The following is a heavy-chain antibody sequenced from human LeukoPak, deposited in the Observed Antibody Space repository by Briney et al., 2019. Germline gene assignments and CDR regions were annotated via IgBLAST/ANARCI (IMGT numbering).Heavy chain of an antibody. V-gene: IGHV3-9*01. Sequence: QSGGSLRLSCAASGFTFDDYAMHWVRHAPGKGLEWVSGISRNSGSIGYADSVKGRFTISRDNAKNSLYLQMNSLRAEDTALYYCAKDRYSSGSGWFDRWGQGTLVTVSS. CDR1: GFTFDDYA. D-gene: IGHD6-19*01. CDR3: AKDRYSSGSGWFDR. J-gene: IGHJ5*02. CDR2: ISRNSGSI.